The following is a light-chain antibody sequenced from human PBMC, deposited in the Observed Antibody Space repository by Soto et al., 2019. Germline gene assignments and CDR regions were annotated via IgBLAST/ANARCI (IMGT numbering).Light chain of an antibody. Sequence: QSVLTQPPSPSATPGQRVTFSCSGSSSNIGINTVNWYRQLPGTAPQLLISDNHRRPSGVPDRFSGSKSGTSASLAISRLQSEDEATYFCAAWDVSLKGLVFGTGTKVTVL. V-gene: IGLV1-44*01. CDR3: AAWDVSLKGLV. J-gene: IGLJ1*01. CDR2: DNH. CDR1: SSNIGINT.